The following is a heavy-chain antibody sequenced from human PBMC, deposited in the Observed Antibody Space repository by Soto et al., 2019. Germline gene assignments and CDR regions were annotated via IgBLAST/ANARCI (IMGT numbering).Heavy chain of an antibody. J-gene: IGHJ6*03. D-gene: IGHD4-17*01. CDR1: GGSISSSSYY. Sequence: SETLSLTCTVSGGSISSSSYYWGWIRQPPGKGLEWIGSIYYSGSTYYNPSLKSRVTISVDTSKNQFSLKLSSVTAADTAVYYCARLGIEDYGDYYGAIRLHYYYYMDVWGKGTTVTVSS. V-gene: IGHV4-39*01. CDR3: ARLGIEDYGDYYGAIRLHYYYYMDV. CDR2: IYYSGST.